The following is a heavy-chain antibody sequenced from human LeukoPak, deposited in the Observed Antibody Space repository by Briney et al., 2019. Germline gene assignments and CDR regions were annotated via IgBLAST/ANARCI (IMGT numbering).Heavy chain of an antibody. CDR1: GGSFSGYY. Sequence: SETLSLTCAVCGGSFSGYYWSWIRQPPGKGLEWIGEINHSGSTDYNPSLKSRVTISVDTSKNQFSLKLSSVTAADTAVYYCARGGNHYYDSSGYYVTPIDYWGRGTLVTVSS. V-gene: IGHV4-34*01. D-gene: IGHD3-22*01. CDR3: ARGGNHYYDSSGYYVTPIDY. J-gene: IGHJ4*02. CDR2: INHSGST.